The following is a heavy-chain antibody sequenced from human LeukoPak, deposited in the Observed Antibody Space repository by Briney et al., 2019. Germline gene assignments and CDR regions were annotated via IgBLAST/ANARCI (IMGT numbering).Heavy chain of an antibody. V-gene: IGHV3-64*02. CDR1: GFTFSTFA. CDR2: ISSNGDIT. CDR3: ARVTHRSGYYFFDY. J-gene: IGHJ4*02. D-gene: IGHD6-19*01. Sequence: GGSLRLSCAASGFTFSTFAMHWVRQALGKGPEYVSAISSNGDITHYADSVKGRFTISRDNSKNTLYLQMGSLRAEDMAVYYCARVTHRSGYYFFDYWGQGTLVTVSS.